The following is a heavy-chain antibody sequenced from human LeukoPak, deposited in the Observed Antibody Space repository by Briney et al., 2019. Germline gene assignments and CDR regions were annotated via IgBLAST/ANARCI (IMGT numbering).Heavy chain of an antibody. Sequence: GKSLRLSCAASGFTFSSYAMHWVRQAPGKGLEWVAVISYDGSNKYYAGSVKGRFTISRDNSKNTLYLQMNSLRAEDTAVYYCARDRSIVVANFDYWGQGTLVTVSS. V-gene: IGHV3-30*04. CDR1: GFTFSSYA. CDR2: ISYDGSNK. CDR3: ARDRSIVVANFDY. J-gene: IGHJ4*02. D-gene: IGHD6-19*01.